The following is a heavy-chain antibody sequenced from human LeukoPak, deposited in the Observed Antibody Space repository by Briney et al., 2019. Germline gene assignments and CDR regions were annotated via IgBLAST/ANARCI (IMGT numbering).Heavy chain of an antibody. J-gene: IGHJ4*02. V-gene: IGHV4-39*01. CDR2: IYYSGST. Sequence: SSETLSLICTVSGGSISTSSYYWGWIRQPPGEGLEWIASIYYSGSTHYNPSLRSRVTISADMSKKQFSLKLTSVTAADTAVYFCARQDDYYDSSGVRGGYFDYWGQGTLVTVSS. D-gene: IGHD3-22*01. CDR3: ARQDDYYDSSGVRGGYFDY. CDR1: GGSISTSSYY.